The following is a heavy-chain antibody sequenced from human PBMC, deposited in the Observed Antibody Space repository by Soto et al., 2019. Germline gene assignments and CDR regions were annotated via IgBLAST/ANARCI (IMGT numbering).Heavy chain of an antibody. CDR3: ARVKLGSYDWVGP. CDR1: GFTFSNYW. V-gene: IGHV3-74*01. CDR2: INTDGSRA. Sequence: EVQLVESGGDLVQPGGSLRLSCAASGFTFSNYWMHWVRQAPGKGLMWVSRINTDGSRATYADSVQGRFGISRDNAKNTVYLQMNSLRAEDTAVYYCARVKLGSYDWVGPWGQGTLVTVSS. D-gene: IGHD3-16*01. J-gene: IGHJ5*02.